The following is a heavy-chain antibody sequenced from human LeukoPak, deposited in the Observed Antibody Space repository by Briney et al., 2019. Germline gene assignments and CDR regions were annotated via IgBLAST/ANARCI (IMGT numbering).Heavy chain of an antibody. J-gene: IGHJ4*02. D-gene: IGHD6-19*01. V-gene: IGHV3-23*01. CDR2: ISGSGGST. CDR3: AKAVAVARYAQLDY. CDR1: GFTFSSYA. Sequence: GGSLRLSCAASGFTFSSYAMSWVRQAPGKGLEWVSAISGSGGSTYYADSVKGRFTTSRDNSKNTLYLQMNSLRAEDTAVYYCAKAVAVARYAQLDYWGQGTLVTVSS.